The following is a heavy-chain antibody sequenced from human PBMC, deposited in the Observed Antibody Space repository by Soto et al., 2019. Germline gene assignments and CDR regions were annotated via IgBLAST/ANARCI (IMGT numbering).Heavy chain of an antibody. CDR2: INHSGST. CDR1: GGSFSGYY. J-gene: IGHJ4*02. D-gene: IGHD2-15*01. Sequence: QVQLQQWGAGLLKPSETLSLTCAVYGGSFSGYYWSWIRQPPGKGLEWIGEINHSGSTNYNPSLKSRVTISVDTSKNQFSLKLSSVTAADTAVYYCARERGEYSVSAVYWGQGTLVTVSS. CDR3: ARERGEYSVSAVY. V-gene: IGHV4-34*01.